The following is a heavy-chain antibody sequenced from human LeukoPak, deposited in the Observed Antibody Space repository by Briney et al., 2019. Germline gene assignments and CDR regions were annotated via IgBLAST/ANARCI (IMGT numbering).Heavy chain of an antibody. CDR2: IYWDDDK. J-gene: IGHJ4*02. Sequence: SGPTLVKPTQTLTLTCTFSGFSLSTRGVGVGWIRQPPGKALEWLALIYWDDDKRYSPSLKSRLTITKDTSKNQVVLTMTNMDPVDTATYFCAHSPFNDYGDAFDYWGQGTLVTVSS. V-gene: IGHV2-5*02. CDR3: AHSPFNDYGDAFDY. CDR1: GFSLSTRGVG. D-gene: IGHD4-17*01.